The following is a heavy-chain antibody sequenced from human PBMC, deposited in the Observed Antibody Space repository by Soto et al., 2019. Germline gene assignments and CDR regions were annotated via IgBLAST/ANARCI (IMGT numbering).Heavy chain of an antibody. Sequence: SLRLSCAASGFTFSTYAMAWVRQAPGKGLEWVSGVSASGLNTDYADPVKGRFYISRDNSKNTLYLQMNSLRGEDTALYYCAKDLQQLGSYYYYGMDGWGQGTTVTVSS. V-gene: IGHV3-23*01. J-gene: IGHJ6*02. CDR3: AKDLQQLGSYYYYGMDG. CDR2: VSASGLNT. CDR1: GFTFSTYA. D-gene: IGHD7-27*01.